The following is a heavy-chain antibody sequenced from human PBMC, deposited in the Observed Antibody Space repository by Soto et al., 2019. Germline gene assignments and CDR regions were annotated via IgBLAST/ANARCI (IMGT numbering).Heavy chain of an antibody. V-gene: IGHV3-74*01. J-gene: IGHJ4*02. CDR1: GFTFSSYW. D-gene: IGHD3-10*01. CDR3: ARGGGSGSYYLEFDY. CDR2: INSDGSST. Sequence: GGSLRLSCAASGFTFSSYWMHWVRQAPGKGLVWVSRINSDGSSTGYADSVKGRFTISRDNAKNTLYLQMNSLRAEDTAVYYCARGGGSGSYYLEFDYWGQGTLVTVSS.